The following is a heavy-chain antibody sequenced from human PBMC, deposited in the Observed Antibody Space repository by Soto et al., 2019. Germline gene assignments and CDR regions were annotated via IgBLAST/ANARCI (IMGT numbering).Heavy chain of an antibody. J-gene: IGHJ4*02. CDR3: ARHMAPGGSGNFDS. CDR2: IYFTGIT. Sequence: SETLSLTCNVSGGYITSFYWDWRRQPPWKGLEWTGYIYFTGITNYNPSLASRVTMSIVSSKRQFSLKLRSVSAADRAVYFCARHMAPGGSGNFDSWGQGTLVT. CDR1: GGYITSFY. D-gene: IGHD3-10*01. V-gene: IGHV4-59*01.